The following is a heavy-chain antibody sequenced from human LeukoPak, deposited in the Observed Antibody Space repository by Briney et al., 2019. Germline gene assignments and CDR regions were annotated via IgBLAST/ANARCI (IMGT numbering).Heavy chain of an antibody. CDR2: IYHSGST. J-gene: IGHJ4*02. V-gene: IGHV4-39*07. Sequence: SETLSLTCTVSGGSISSSSYYWGWIRQPPGKGLEWIGSIYHSGSTYYNPSLKSRVTISVDTSKNQFSLKLSSVTAADTAVYYCARTVVPAAKYYFDYWGQGTLVTVSS. D-gene: IGHD2-2*01. CDR3: ARTVVPAAKYYFDY. CDR1: GGSISSSSYY.